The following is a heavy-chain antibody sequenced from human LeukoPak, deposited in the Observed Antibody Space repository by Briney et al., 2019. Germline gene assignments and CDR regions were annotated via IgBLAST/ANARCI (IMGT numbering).Heavy chain of an antibody. J-gene: IGHJ4*02. CDR3: ARGGLYHGSGSYYNQGLDY. Sequence: PSETLSLTCTVSGGSISSYYWSWIRQPPGKGLEWVSVIYSGGSTYYADSVKGRFTISRDNSKNTLYLQMNSLRAEDTAVYYCARGGLYHGSGSYYNQGLDYWGQGTLVTVSS. D-gene: IGHD3-10*01. V-gene: IGHV3-66*01. CDR1: GGSISSYY. CDR2: IYSGGST.